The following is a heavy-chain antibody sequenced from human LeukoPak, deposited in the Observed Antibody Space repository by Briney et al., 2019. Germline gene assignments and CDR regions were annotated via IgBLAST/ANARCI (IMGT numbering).Heavy chain of an antibody. CDR2: ISGSGGNT. J-gene: IGHJ4*02. CDR3: AKDYIVAAPTGFDY. D-gene: IGHD6-13*01. Sequence: PGGSLRLSCAATGFTFSSYAMSWVRQAPGKGLEWVSAISGSGGNTYYADSVKGQFTISRDNSKNTLYLQMNSLRAEDTAVYYCAKDYIVAAPTGFDYWGQGTLVTVSS. V-gene: IGHV3-23*01. CDR1: GFTFSSYA.